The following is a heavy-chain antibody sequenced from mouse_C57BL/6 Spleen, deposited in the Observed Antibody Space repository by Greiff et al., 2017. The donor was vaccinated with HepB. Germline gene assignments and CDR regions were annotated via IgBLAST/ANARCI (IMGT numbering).Heavy chain of an antibody. CDR3: ALGGDPAWFAY. Sequence: DVQLQESGPGMVKPSQSLSLTCTVTGYSITSGYDWHWIRHFPGNKLEWMGYISYSGSTNYNPSLKSRISITHDTSKNPFFMQLNSVTPENTGTYFCALGGDPAWFAYVGQETLVTVSA. J-gene: IGHJ3*01. CDR1: GYSITSGYD. D-gene: IGHD3-3*01. V-gene: IGHV3-1*01. CDR2: ISYSGST.